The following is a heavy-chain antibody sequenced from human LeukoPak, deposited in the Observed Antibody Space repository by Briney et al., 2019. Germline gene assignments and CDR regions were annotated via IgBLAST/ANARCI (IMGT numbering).Heavy chain of an antibody. J-gene: IGHJ6*02. CDR2: IKSGGTT. CDR1: GLTFSHAW. V-gene: IGHV3-15*07. Sequence: GGSLRLSCTISGLTFSHAWMNWVRQAPGKGLEWVGRIKSGGTTVYAAAVKGRFTMSRDDSVKRLYLQMKSLKMEDTAVYYCIWLSDYYRMDVWGQGTTVTVSS. D-gene: IGHD3-10*01. CDR3: IWLSDYYRMDV.